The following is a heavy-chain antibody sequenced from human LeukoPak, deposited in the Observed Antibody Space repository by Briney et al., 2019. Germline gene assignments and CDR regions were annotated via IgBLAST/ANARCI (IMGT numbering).Heavy chain of an antibody. CDR2: IYGTGST. J-gene: IGHJ5*02. D-gene: IGHD2-2*01. CDR1: GGSMSSGNYY. Sequence: SETLSLTCTVSGGSMSSGNYYWTWIRKPAGKRCEWIGRIYGTGSTDYHPSLKSRVTISIDKSKKQFSLKVRSVTAADTAIYFCARDGCSSASCLNWFDPWGQGIQVTVSS. CDR3: ARDGCSSASCLNWFDP. V-gene: IGHV4-61*02.